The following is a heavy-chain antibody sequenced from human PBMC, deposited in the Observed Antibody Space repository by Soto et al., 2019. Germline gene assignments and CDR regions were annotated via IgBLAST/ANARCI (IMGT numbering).Heavy chain of an antibody. CDR3: ARLRDDSPFDP. D-gene: IGHD3-3*01. V-gene: IGHV4-30-2*01. CDR1: GGSISSGGYS. CDR2: IYHSGST. Sequence: TSETLSLTCAVSGGSISSGGYSWSWIRQPPGKGLEWIGYIYHSGSTYYNPSLKSRVTISVDRSKNQFSLKLSSVTAADTAVYYCARLRDDSPFDPWGQGTLVTVSS. J-gene: IGHJ5*02.